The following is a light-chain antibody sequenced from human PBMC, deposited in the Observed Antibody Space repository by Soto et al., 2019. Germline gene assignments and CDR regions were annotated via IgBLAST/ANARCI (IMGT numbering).Light chain of an antibody. CDR1: SSDVGGYNF. CDR3: SSFTRGSTL. V-gene: IGLV2-14*01. Sequence: QSALTQPASVSGSPGQSITISCTGTSSDVGGYNFVSWYQQHPGKAPKLMIYEVSNRPSGVSNRFSGSKSGNTASLTISGLQAEDEADYYCSSFTRGSTLFGTGTKVTVL. CDR2: EVS. J-gene: IGLJ1*01.